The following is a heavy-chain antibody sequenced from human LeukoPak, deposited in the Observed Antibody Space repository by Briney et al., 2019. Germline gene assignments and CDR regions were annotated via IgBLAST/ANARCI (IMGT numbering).Heavy chain of an antibody. Sequence: GGSLRLSCAASGFIFSDYYMSWIRRAPGKGLEWVSYISSSGSTIYYADSVKGRFTISRDNAKNSLYLQMNSLRAEDTAVYYRAKYGDGYNFGYWGQGTLVTVSS. CDR3: AKYGDGYNFGY. J-gene: IGHJ4*02. CDR2: ISSSGSTI. V-gene: IGHV3-11*01. D-gene: IGHD5-24*01. CDR1: GFIFSDYY.